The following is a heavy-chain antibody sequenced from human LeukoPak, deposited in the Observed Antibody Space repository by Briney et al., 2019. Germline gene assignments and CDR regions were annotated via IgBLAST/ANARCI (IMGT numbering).Heavy chain of an antibody. Sequence: PGGSLRLSCAASGFTFSSYGMHWVRQAPGKGLEWVAVISYDGSNKYYADSVKGRFTISRDNSKNTLYLQMNSLRAEDTAVYYCAKDASSFGEYFQHWGQGTLVTVSS. CDR2: ISYDGSNK. J-gene: IGHJ1*01. V-gene: IGHV3-30*18. CDR1: GFTFSSYG. D-gene: IGHD3-10*01. CDR3: AKDASSFGEYFQH.